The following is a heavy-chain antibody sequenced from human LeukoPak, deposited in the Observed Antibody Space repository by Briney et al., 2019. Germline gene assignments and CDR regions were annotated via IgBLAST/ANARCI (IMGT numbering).Heavy chain of an antibody. J-gene: IGHJ4*02. D-gene: IGHD6-19*01. CDR3: ARVLGSGWYYFDY. CDR2: IYYSEST. V-gene: IGHV4-31*03. CDR1: GGSISSGGYY. Sequence: SETLSLTCTVSGGSISSGGYYWSWIRQRPGKGLEWIGYIYYSESTYYNPSLKSRVTISVDTSKNQFSLKLSSVTAADTAVYYCARVLGSGWYYFDYWGQGTLVTVSS.